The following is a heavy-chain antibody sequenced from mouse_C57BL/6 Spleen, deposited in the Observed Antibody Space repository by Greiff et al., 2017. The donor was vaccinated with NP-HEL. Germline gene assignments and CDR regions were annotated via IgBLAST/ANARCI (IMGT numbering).Heavy chain of an antibody. Sequence: QVQLKQPGTELVKPGASVKLSCKASGYTFTSYWMHWVKQRPGQGLEWIGNINPSNGGTNYNEKFKSKATLTVDKSSSTAYMQLSSLTSEDSAVYYCARNPSYYYGSSYGYFDVWGTGTTVTVSS. CDR1: GYTFTSYW. CDR2: INPSNGGT. D-gene: IGHD1-1*01. V-gene: IGHV1-53*01. J-gene: IGHJ1*03. CDR3: ARNPSYYYGSSYGYFDV.